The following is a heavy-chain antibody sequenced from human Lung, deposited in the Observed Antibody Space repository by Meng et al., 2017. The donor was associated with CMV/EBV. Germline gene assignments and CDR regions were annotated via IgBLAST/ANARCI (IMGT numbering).Heavy chain of an antibody. CDR2: IYYSGST. CDR1: GGSISSYY. J-gene: IGHJ6*02. CDR3: ARGARRLNSPYHYYYGMDV. Sequence: SETLSLTCTVSGGSISSYYWSWIRQPPGKGLEWIGYIYYSGSTNYNPSLKSRVTIPVDTSKNQFSLKLSSVTAADTAVYYCARGARRLNSPYHYYYGMDVWGQGTTVTVSS. V-gene: IGHV4-59*01. D-gene: IGHD5-18*01.